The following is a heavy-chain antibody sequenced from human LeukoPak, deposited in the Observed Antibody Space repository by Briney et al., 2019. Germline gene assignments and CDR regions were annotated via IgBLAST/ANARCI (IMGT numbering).Heavy chain of an antibody. J-gene: IGHJ6*03. CDR1: GFTFSSYW. D-gene: IGHD3-3*02. Sequence: GGSLRLSCAASGFTFSSYWMSWVRQAPGKGLEWVANIKQDGSEKYYVDSVKGRFTISRDNAKNSLYLQMNSLRAEDTSVYYCARDSNNYYYYMDVWGKGTTVTVSS. V-gene: IGHV3-7*01. CDR2: IKQDGSEK. CDR3: ARDSNNYYYYMDV.